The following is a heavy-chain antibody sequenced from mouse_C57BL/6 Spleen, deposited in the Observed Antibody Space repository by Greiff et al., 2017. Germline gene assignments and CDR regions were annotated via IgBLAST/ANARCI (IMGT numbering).Heavy chain of an antibody. CDR2: ISNGGGST. CDR1: GFTFSDYY. V-gene: IGHV5-12*01. J-gene: IGHJ1*03. CDR3: ARGDEYFDV. Sequence: EVMLVESGGGLVQPGGSLKLSCAASGFTFSDYYMYWVRQTPEKRLVWVAYISNGGGSTYYPDTVKGRFTISRDNAKNTLYLKMSRLKSEDKAMYYCARGDEYFDVWGTGTTVTVSS. D-gene: IGHD3-3*01.